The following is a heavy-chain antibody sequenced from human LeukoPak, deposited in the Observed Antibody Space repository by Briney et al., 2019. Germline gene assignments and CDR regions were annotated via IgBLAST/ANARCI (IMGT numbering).Heavy chain of an antibody. J-gene: IGHJ4*02. CDR3: AKGLDIVVVPAAEHHDY. CDR1: GFTFSDYY. V-gene: IGHV3-11*04. CDR2: ISSSGSTI. Sequence: PGGSLRLSCAASGFTFSDYYMSWIRQAPGKGLEWVSYISSSGSTIYYADSVKGRFTISRDNSKNTLYLQMNSLRAEDTAVYYCAKGLDIVVVPAAEHHDYWGQGTLVTVSS. D-gene: IGHD2-2*01.